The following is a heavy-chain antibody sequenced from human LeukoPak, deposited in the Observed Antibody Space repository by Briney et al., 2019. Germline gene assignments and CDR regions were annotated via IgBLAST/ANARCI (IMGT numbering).Heavy chain of an antibody. CDR1: GFIFSSYA. D-gene: IGHD6-6*01. J-gene: IGHJ4*02. CDR2: ISASGGNT. Sequence: PGGSLRLSCAPSGFIFSSYAMIWVRQAPGKGLEWVSAISASGGNTYYADSVEGRFTISRDNSKNTLYLQMNSLRADDTAMYYCAKSKYSTSPLYYFDYWGQGTLITVSS. V-gene: IGHV3-23*01. CDR3: AKSKYSTSPLYYFDY.